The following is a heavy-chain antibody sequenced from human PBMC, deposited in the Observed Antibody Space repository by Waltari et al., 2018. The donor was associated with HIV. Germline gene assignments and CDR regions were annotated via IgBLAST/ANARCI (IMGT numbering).Heavy chain of an antibody. CDR1: GRPIRSRTW. CDR2: IYHSGST. CDR3: ARDPPSYYDSSGET. J-gene: IGHJ5*02. Sequence: QVQLQESGPGLVKPSGTLSITCAVSGRPIRSRTWWSWVRQPPGKGLEWIGEIYHSGSTNYNPSLKSRVTISVDKSKNQFSLKLSSVTAADTAVYYCARDPPSYYDSSGETWGQGTLVTVSS. D-gene: IGHD3-22*01. V-gene: IGHV4-4*02.